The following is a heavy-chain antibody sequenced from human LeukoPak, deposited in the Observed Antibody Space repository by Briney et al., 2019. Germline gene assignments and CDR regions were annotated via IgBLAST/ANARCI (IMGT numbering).Heavy chain of an antibody. J-gene: IGHJ4*02. V-gene: IGHV4-59*01. D-gene: IGHD1-14*01. Sequence: SETLSLTCPVSGGSISSYYWSWIRQPPGKQLEWIGYIYYTGNTNYNPSLKSRVTILIDTSTNQFPLKLKSVTPADTAVYYCARSSPVGPAELDSWGQGTLVTVSS. CDR1: GGSISSYY. CDR3: ARSSPVGPAELDS. CDR2: IYYTGNT.